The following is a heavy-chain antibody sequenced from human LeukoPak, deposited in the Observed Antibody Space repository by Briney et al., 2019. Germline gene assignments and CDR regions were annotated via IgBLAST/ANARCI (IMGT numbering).Heavy chain of an antibody. CDR1: RFTFSSYW. Sequence: GGSLRLSCAASRFTFSSYWTTWVRQAPGKGLEWVANINQDGSEKYYVDSVKGRFTISRDNAKNSLYLQMNSLRAEDTAVYYCAREGEGYFDYWGQGTLVTVSS. V-gene: IGHV3-7*01. CDR3: AREGEGYFDY. D-gene: IGHD1-26*01. CDR2: INQDGSEK. J-gene: IGHJ4*02.